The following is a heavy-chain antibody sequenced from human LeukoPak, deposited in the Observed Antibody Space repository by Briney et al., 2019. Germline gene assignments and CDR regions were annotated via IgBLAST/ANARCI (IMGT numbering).Heavy chain of an antibody. CDR3: ARDRGYFDN. V-gene: IGHV3-21*01. J-gene: IGHJ4*02. CDR2: ITSSSNYI. CDR1: GFTFSIYS. Sequence: PGGSLRLSCAASGFTFSIYSMNWVRQAPGKGLEWLSSITSSSNYIYYADSVKGRFTISRDNVQNSLYLQMNSLRAEDTAMYHCARDRGYFDNWGQGTLVTVSS.